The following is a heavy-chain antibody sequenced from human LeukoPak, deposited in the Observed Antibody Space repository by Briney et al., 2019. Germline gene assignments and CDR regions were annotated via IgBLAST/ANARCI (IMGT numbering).Heavy chain of an antibody. D-gene: IGHD2-15*01. V-gene: IGHV3-49*04. J-gene: IGHJ4*02. Sequence: GGSLRLSCAASGFTFSSYAMSWVRQAPGKGLEWVGFIRSKAYGGTTEYAASVKGRFTISRDDSKSIAYLQMNSLKTEDTAVYYCTRSLLRYCSGGSCYSGDYWGRGTLVTVSS. CDR2: IRSKAYGGTT. CDR1: GFTFSSYA. CDR3: TRSLLRYCSGGSCYSGDY.